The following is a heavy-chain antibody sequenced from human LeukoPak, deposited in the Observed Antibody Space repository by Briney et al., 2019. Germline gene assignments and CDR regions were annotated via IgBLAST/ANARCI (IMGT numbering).Heavy chain of an antibody. CDR2: IKLDGSEQ. CDR1: GFTFTSHW. V-gene: IGHV3-7*04. D-gene: IGHD2-8*01. CDR3: ARGLSNGDSRYNCFGP. Sequence: SGGSLRLSCVASGFTFTSHWMNWVRQVPGKGLEWVANIKLDGSEQNYVDSVKGRFIISRDNYRNSLHLQMNSLRAEDTAVYYCARGLSNGDSRYNCFGPWGQGTLVTVSS. J-gene: IGHJ5*02.